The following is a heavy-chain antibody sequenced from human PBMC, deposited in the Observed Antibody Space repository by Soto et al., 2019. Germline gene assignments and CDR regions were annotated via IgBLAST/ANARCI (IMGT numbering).Heavy chain of an antibody. CDR3: ANVLVYLIPGYYSGSSEPGAFDI. CDR2: ISDSGGST. D-gene: IGHD6-19*01. CDR1: GFTFSSHA. Sequence: EVQLLESGGGLVQPGGSLRLSCAPSGFTFSSHAMNWVRQAPGKGLEWVSGISDSGGSTFYADSVKGRFTITRDNYMNMLYLQMNRLRAEDTAVYYCANVLVYLIPGYYSGSSEPGAFDIWGHGTVITVS. J-gene: IGHJ3*02. V-gene: IGHV3-23*01.